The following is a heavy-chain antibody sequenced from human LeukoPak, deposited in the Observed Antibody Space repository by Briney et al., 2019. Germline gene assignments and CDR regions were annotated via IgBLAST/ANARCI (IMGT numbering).Heavy chain of an antibody. CDR3: AKDFVAAAGYFQH. CDR1: GFTFSSYS. D-gene: IGHD6-13*01. J-gene: IGHJ1*01. Sequence: GGSLRLSCAASGFTFSSYSMNWVRQAPGKGLEWVSSISSSSSYIHYADSVKGRFTISRDNAKNSLYLQMNSLRDEDTAVYYCAKDFVAAAGYFQHWGQGTLVTVSS. CDR2: ISSSSSYI. V-gene: IGHV3-21*04.